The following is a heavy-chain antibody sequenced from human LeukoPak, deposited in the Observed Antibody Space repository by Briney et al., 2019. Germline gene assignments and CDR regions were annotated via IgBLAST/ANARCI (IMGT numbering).Heavy chain of an antibody. CDR3: TSTEGGVDY. CDR1: GGSISSYY. Sequence: SETLSLTCTVSGGSISSYYWSWIRKPPGPGQEGIGYIYDSGTTNYNPSLNSRVTISVDTSKHQFFLKLSSVAAADTAVYYCTSTEGGVDYWGQGTLVTVSS. J-gene: IGHJ4*02. D-gene: IGHD1-26*01. V-gene: IGHV4-59*01. CDR2: IYDSGTT.